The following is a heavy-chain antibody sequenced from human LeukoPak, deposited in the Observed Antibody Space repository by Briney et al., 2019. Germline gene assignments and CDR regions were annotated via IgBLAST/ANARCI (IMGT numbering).Heavy chain of an antibody. J-gene: IGHJ5*02. D-gene: IGHD2-21*01. CDR2: TYPADTDI. CDR3: ARLRGFAELLYGDS. V-gene: IGHV5-51*01. Sequence: GESLKISCKSSGYSFANYWIGWVRQPPGKGLEWMGITYPADTDIRYIASFQGQVTISADKSISTAYLQWSSLKASDTAMYYCARLRGFAELLYGDSWGQGTLVTVSS. CDR1: GYSFANYW.